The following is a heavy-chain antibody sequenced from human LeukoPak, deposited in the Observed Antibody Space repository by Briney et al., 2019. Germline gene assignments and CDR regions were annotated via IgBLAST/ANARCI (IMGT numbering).Heavy chain of an antibody. CDR2: IYSGGST. Sequence: SGGSLRLSCAASGFTVSSNYMSWVRQAPGKGLEWVSVIYSGGSTYYADSVKGRFTISRDNSKNTLYLQMNSLRAEDTAVYYCAMLLPKYVAAAGTGGFMDVWGKGTTV. J-gene: IGHJ6*03. V-gene: IGHV3-53*01. CDR1: GFTVSSNY. CDR3: AMLLPKYVAAAGTGGFMDV. D-gene: IGHD6-13*01.